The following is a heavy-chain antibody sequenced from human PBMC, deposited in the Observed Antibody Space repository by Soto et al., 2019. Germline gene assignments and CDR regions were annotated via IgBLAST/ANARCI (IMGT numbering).Heavy chain of an antibody. D-gene: IGHD6-13*01. Sequence: GGSLRLSCAASGVTFSSYSMNWVRQAPGKGLEWVSYISSSSSTIYYADSVKGRFTISRDNAKNSLYLQMNSLRDEDTAVYYCARSRAAAAGTPVDYWGQGTLVTVSS. CDR1: GVTFSSYS. J-gene: IGHJ4*02. V-gene: IGHV3-48*02. CDR2: ISSSSSTI. CDR3: ARSRAAAAGTPVDY.